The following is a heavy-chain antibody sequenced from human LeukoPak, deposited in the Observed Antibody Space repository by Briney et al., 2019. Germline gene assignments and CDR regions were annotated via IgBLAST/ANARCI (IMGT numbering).Heavy chain of an antibody. CDR2: MYYRGST. CDR3: ASTTVTTFRWFDP. J-gene: IGHJ5*02. Sequence: SETLSLTCTVSGGSISSSSHYWGWIRQPPGKGLEWIGSMYYRGSTYHNPSLKSRVTISVDTSKNQFSLKLSSVTAADTAVYYCASTTVTTFRWFDPWGQGTLVTVSS. CDR1: GGSISSSSHY. V-gene: IGHV4-39*07. D-gene: IGHD4-17*01.